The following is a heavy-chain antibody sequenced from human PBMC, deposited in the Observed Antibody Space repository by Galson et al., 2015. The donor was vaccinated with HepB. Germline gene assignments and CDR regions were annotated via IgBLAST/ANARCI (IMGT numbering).Heavy chain of an antibody. CDR2: INPNSGGT. J-gene: IGHJ4*02. Sequence: SVKVSCKASGYTFTGYYMRWVRQAPGQGLEWMGRINPNSGGTNYAQKFQGRVTITRDTSASTAYMELSSLRSEDTAVYYCARDSVPGWGIAVAGTELWGFDYWGQGTLVTVSS. CDR1: GYTFTGYY. V-gene: IGHV1-2*06. D-gene: IGHD6-19*01. CDR3: ARDSVPGWGIAVAGTELWGFDY.